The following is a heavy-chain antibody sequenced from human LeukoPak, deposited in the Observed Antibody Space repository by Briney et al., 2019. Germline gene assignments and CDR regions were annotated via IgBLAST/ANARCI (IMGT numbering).Heavy chain of an antibody. CDR2: ISSSSSTI. V-gene: IGHV3-48*04. CDR1: GFTFSSYS. J-gene: IGHJ6*02. CDR3: ARDRGYSYGNYYYGMDV. D-gene: IGHD5-18*01. Sequence: GGSLRLSCAASGFTFSSYSMNWVRQAPGKGLEWVSYISSSSSTIYYADSVKGRFTISRDNAKNSLYLQMNSLRAEDTAVYYCARDRGYSYGNYYYGMDVWGQGTTVTVSS.